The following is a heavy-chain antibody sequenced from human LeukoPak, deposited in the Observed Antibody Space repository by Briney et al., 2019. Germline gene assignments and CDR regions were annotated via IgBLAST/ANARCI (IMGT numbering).Heavy chain of an antibody. CDR3: AKDAAGPEY. J-gene: IGHJ4*02. CDR2: ISAGGGST. CDR1: GFTFSDYY. Sequence: GGSLRLSCAASGFTFSDYYMSWLRQAPGKGLFWVSGISAGGGSTYYADSVKGRFTISRDNSRNTLYLQMNSLRAEDTAVYYCAKDAAGPEYWGQGTLVTVSS. D-gene: IGHD6-13*01. V-gene: IGHV3-23*01.